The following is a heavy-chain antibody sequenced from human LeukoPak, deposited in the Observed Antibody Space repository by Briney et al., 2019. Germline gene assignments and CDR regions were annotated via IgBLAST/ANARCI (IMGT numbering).Heavy chain of an antibody. D-gene: IGHD3-9*01. CDR3: ARGGARYLDS. CDR1: GFSFSSYT. J-gene: IGHJ4*02. V-gene: IGHV3-7*01. CDR2: IKEDGSDI. Sequence: GGSLRLSCVASGFSFSSYTMSWVRQAPGKGLEWVAKIKEDGSDIHYVDSVKGRFTICRDNAKNSLCLQMSSLRVEDTAVYYCARGGARYLDSWGQGILVTVSS.